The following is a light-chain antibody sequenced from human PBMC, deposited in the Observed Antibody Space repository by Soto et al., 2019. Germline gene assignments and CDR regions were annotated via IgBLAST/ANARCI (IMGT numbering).Light chain of an antibody. J-gene: IGKJ1*01. CDR1: QSISIY. CDR2: EAS. CDR3: QQYKSYPWT. Sequence: DIQMTQSPSTLSASGGDRFTMXXRASQSISIYLAWYQQKPGKAPKXVIYEASSLESGVPSRFSGSGSGTEFTLTISSLQPDDFATYYCQQYKSYPWTFGQGTKVDI. V-gene: IGKV1-5*03.